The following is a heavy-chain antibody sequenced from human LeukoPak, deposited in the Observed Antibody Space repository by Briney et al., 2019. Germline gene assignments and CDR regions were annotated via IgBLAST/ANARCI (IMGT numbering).Heavy chain of an antibody. CDR2: IWYDGSNK. J-gene: IGHJ4*02. CDR3: AREVDWAFDY. D-gene: IGHD3-9*01. CDR1: GLDFSSYG. V-gene: IGHV3-33*01. Sequence: PGGSLRLSCAVSGLDFSSYGMHWVRQAPGKGLEWVAVIWYDGSNKYYADSVKGRFAISRDNSKNTLYLQMNSLRPEDTAVYYCAREVDWAFDYWGQGTLVTVSS.